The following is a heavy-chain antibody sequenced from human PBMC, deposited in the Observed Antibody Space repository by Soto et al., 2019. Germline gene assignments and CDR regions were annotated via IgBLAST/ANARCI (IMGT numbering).Heavy chain of an antibody. D-gene: IGHD6-19*01. CDR3: VRDHGIAVAAYYYYYGMDV. J-gene: IGHJ6*02. CDR2: IIPIFGTA. V-gene: IGHV1-69*01. Sequence: QVQLVQSGAEVKKPGSSVKVSCKASGGTFSSYAISWVRQAPGQGLEWMGGIIPIFGTANYAQKFQGRVTITADESTSTAYMELSSLRSEDTAVYYCVRDHGIAVAAYYYYYGMDVWGQGTTVTVSS. CDR1: GGTFSSYA.